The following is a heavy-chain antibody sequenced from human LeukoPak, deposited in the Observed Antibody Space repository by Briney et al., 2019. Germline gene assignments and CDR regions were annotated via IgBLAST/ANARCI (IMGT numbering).Heavy chain of an antibody. CDR3: ARPVPSRLGWFDP. J-gene: IGHJ5*02. CDR1: GGSISSSSYY. D-gene: IGHD1-1*01. CDR2: IYYSGST. Sequence: SETLSLTCTVSGGSISSSSYYWGWIRQPPGKGLEWIGPIYYSGSTYYNPSLKSRVTISVDTSKNQFSLTLSSVTAADTAVYYCARPVPSRLGWFDPWGQGTLVTVSS. V-gene: IGHV4-39*01.